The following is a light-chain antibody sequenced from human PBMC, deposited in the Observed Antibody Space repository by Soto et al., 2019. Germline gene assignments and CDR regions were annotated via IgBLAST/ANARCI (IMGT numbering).Light chain of an antibody. CDR1: QSISDT. CDR2: GAS. CDR3: QQYNNCPWT. V-gene: IGKV3-15*01. Sequence: EIVPTQSAATLSVSPWGRATLSCRASQSISDTLAWYQQKPGQAPRLLIYGASTRAPGFPARFSGSGSGTDFTLTISSLQSEDFAVYYCQQYNNCPWTFGQGSKVDI. J-gene: IGKJ1*01.